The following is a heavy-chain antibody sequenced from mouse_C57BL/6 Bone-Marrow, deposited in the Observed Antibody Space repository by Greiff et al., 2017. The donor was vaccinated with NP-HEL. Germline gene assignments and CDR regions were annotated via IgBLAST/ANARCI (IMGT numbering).Heavy chain of an antibody. CDR2: IRSKSDNYAT. D-gene: IGHD2-5*01. V-gene: IGHV6-3*01. CDR1: GFTFSNYW. J-gene: IGHJ4*01. CDR3: EVYYNNYYAMDY. Sequence: EVKLVESGGGFVQPGGSMKLSCAASGFTFSNYWMNWVRQSPEKGLEWVAQIRSKSDNYATHYAESVKGRFTISRDASKRSVYLQMNTLRAEDTGIYYCEVYYNNYYAMDYWGRGTSVTVSA.